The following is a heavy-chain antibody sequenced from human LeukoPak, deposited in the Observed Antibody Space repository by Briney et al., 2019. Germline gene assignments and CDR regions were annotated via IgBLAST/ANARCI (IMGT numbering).Heavy chain of an antibody. Sequence: GGSLRLSCITSELTFSNAWMSWVRQAPGKALEWVGRIKSRTYGETTDYPAPVKGRFTISSDDSKNTVYLQMNSLNTEDTALYYCATYSGAHHKTFDDWGQGTLVTVSS. CDR2: IKSRTYGETT. CDR1: ELTFSNAW. J-gene: IGHJ4*02. CDR3: ATYSGAHHKTFDD. V-gene: IGHV3-15*01. D-gene: IGHD1-26*01.